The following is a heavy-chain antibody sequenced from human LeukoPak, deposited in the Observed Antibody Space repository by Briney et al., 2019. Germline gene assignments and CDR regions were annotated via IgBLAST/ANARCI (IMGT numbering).Heavy chain of an antibody. CDR1: GYTFSSYY. CDR3: ARGGLRVMVYRLYYMDV. J-gene: IGHJ6*03. Sequence: GASVKVSCKASGYTFSSYYMHWVRQAPGQGLEWMGIINPSGGSTSYAQNFQGRVTMTRDMSTSTVYMELSSLRSEDTAVYYCARGGLRVMVYRLYYMDVWGKGTTVTVSS. V-gene: IGHV1-46*01. D-gene: IGHD2-8*01. CDR2: INPSGGST.